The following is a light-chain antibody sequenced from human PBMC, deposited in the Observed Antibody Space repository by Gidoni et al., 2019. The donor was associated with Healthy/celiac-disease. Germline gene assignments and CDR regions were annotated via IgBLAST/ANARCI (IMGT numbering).Light chain of an antibody. CDR2: GAS. CDR1: QSVSGN. J-gene: IGKJ4*01. Sequence: EIVMTQSPATLSVSPGERATLSCRASQSVSGNLAWYQQKPGQAPRLLIYGASTRATGIPARFSGSGSGTEFTLTISSLQSEDVTVYCCQQYNNWPLTFGGXTKVEI. V-gene: IGKV3-15*01. CDR3: QQYNNWPLT.